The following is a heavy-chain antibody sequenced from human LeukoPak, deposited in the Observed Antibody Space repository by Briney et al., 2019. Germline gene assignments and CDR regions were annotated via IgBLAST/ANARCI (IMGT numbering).Heavy chain of an antibody. J-gene: IGHJ4*02. CDR1: GGSISTDKW. V-gene: IGHV4-4*02. CDR2: MYHSGST. D-gene: IGHD3-22*01. Sequence: PSETLSLTCAVSGGSISTDKWWSWVRQSPVKGLEWIGEMYHSGSTNYNPSLKSRVTISVDKSNNQFSLKLISVTAADTAVYYCARVIYDSRGYYPDYWGQGTLVTVSS. CDR3: ARVIYDSRGYYPDY.